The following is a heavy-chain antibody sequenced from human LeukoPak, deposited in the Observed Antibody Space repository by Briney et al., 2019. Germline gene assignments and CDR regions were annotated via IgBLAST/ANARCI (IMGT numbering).Heavy chain of an antibody. V-gene: IGHV3-53*04. J-gene: IGHJ4*02. CDR1: GFTVSSNY. CDR3: ARGKYSGYVLFDY. D-gene: IGHD5-12*01. CDR2: IYSGGST. Sequence: PGGSLRLSCAASGFTVSSNYMSWVRQAPGKGLEWVSVIYSGGSTYYADSVKGRFTISRHNPKNTLYLQMNSLRAEDTAVYYCARGKYSGYVLFDYWGQGTLVTVSS.